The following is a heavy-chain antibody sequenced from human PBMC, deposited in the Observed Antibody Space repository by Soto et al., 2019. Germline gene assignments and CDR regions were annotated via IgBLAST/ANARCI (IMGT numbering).Heavy chain of an antibody. J-gene: IGHJ6*02. CDR2: IYWDDDK. CDR3: ARSRIAAAGVGYYYGMDV. V-gene: IGHV2-5*02. D-gene: IGHD6-13*01. Sequence: SGPTLVNPTQTLTLTCTFSGFSLSSSGVGVGWIRQPPGKALEWLALIYWDDDKRYSPSLKSRLTITKDTSKNQVVLTMTNMDPVDTATYYCARSRIAAAGVGYYYGMDVWGQGTTVTVSS. CDR1: GFSLSSSGVG.